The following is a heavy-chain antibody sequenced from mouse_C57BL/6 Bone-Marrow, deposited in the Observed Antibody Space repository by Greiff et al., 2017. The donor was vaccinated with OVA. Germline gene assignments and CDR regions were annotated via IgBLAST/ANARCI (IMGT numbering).Heavy chain of an antibody. CDR2: INPGSGGT. D-gene: IGHD1-1*02. V-gene: IGHV1-54*01. CDR3: ARYGYDAMDY. J-gene: IGHJ4*01. CDR1: GYAFTNYL. Sequence: QVQLKQSGAELVRPGTSVKVSCKASGYAFTNYLIEWVKQRPGQGLEWIGVINPGSGGTNYNEKFKGKATLTADKSSSTAYMQLSSLTSEDSAVYFCARYGYDAMDYWGQGTSVTVSS.